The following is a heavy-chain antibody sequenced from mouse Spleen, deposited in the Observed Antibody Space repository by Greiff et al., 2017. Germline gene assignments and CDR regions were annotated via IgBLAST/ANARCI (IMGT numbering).Heavy chain of an antibody. CDR1: GFNIKDDY. CDR2: IDPENGDT. D-gene: IGHD1-1*01. J-gene: IGHJ4*01. Sequence: VQLKESGAELVRPGASVKLSCTASGFNIKDDYMHWVKQRPEQGLEWIGWIDPENGDTEYASKFQGKATITADTSSNTAYLQLSSLTSEDTAVYYCTTRTSSYVGYYAMDYWGQGTSVTVSS. CDR3: TTRTSSYVGYYAMDY. V-gene: IGHV14-4*01.